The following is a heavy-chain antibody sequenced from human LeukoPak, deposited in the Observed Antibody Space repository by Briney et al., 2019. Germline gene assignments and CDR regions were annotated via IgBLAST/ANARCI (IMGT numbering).Heavy chain of an antibody. CDR2: IYYSGRT. V-gene: IGHV4-39*01. J-gene: IGHJ4*02. CDR1: GGSISSSSYY. D-gene: IGHD3-22*01. CDR3: ARNYYDSSGHDY. Sequence: SETLSLTCTVSGGSISSSSYYWGWIRQPPGKGLEWIVSIYYSGRTYYNPFLKSRVTISVDTSKNQFSLKLSSVTAADTAVYYCARNYYDSSGHDYWGQGTLVTVSS.